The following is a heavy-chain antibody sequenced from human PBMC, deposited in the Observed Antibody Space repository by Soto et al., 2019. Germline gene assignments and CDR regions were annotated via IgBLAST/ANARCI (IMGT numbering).Heavy chain of an antibody. J-gene: IGHJ6*02. D-gene: IGHD3-3*01. CDR1: GFSLSTSGVG. V-gene: IGHV2-5*01. CDR2: IYWNDDK. CDR3: AHTQSDCYDFWSSYYIGYYYYGMDV. Sequence: SGPTLVNPTQTLTLTCTFSGFSLSTSGVGVGWIRQPPGKALEWLALIYWNDDKRYSPSLKSRLTITKDTSKNQVVLTMTNMDPVDTDTYYGAHTQSDCYDFWSSYYIGYYYYGMDVWGQGTTVTGSS.